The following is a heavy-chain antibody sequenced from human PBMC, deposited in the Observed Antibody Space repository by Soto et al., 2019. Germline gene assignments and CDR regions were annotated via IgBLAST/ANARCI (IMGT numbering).Heavy chain of an antibody. V-gene: IGHV2-5*02. CDR1: GFSLSTRGVG. D-gene: IGHD5-12*01. CDR3: AHVYGGYDNFDY. CDR2: IYWDDDK. J-gene: IGHJ4*02. Sequence: QITLKESGPTLVKPTQTLTLTCTFSGFSLSTRGVGVGWIRQPPGKALEWLALIYWDDDKRYSPSLKSRLTITKDATKNQVFLTMTNMDPVDTATYYCAHVYGGYDNFDYWGQGTLVTVSS.